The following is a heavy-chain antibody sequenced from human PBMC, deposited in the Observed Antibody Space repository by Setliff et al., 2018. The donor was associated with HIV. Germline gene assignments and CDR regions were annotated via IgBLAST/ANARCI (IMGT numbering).Heavy chain of an antibody. V-gene: IGHV4-39*01. J-gene: IGHJ4*02. CDR3: ARHRDGGTYPLDY. CDR2: IFYSGTT. D-gene: IGHD1-26*01. CDR1: GAFTTSSLYS. Sequence: SETLSLTCSVSGAFTTSSLYSWGWFRQSPGKGLEWIGTIFYSGTTTYNPSLKSRITISLDTSKNRFSLQLTSVTAADTAVYYCARHRDGGTYPLDYWGQGTLVTVSS.